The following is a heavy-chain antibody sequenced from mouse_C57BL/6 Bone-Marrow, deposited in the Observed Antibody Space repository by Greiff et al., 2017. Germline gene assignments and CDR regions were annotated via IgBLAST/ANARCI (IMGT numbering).Heavy chain of an antibody. CDR2: IRLNGGST. J-gene: IGHJ3*01. V-gene: IGHV1-64*01. CDR3: ARGIAY. Sequence: VQLQQPGAELVKPGASVKLSCKASGYTFTSYWMHWVKQRPGQGLEWIGMIRLNGGSTNYNEKFKGKAPLTVDKSPSTAYMQLRSLTSEDSAVYYCARGIAYWGQGTLVTGSA. CDR1: GYTFTSYW.